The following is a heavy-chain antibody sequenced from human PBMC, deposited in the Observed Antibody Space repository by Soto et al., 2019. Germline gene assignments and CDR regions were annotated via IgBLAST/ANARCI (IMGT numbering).Heavy chain of an antibody. CDR2: INHSGST. Sequence: QVQLQQWGAGLLKPSETLSLTCAVYGGSFSVYYWSWIRQPPGKGLEWIGEINHSGSTNYNPSLKSRVTISVDTSKNQFSLKLSSVTAADTAVYYCAQSYYDFWSGLDYWGQGTLVTVSS. J-gene: IGHJ4*02. CDR1: GGSFSVYY. D-gene: IGHD3-3*01. CDR3: AQSYYDFWSGLDY. V-gene: IGHV4-34*01.